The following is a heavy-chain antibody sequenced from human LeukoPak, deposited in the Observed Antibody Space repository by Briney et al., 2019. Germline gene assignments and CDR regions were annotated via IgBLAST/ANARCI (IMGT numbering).Heavy chain of an antibody. CDR3: ARHGITMVRGVRGNWFDP. J-gene: IGHJ5*02. V-gene: IGHV4-39*01. Sequence: MTSETLSLTCTVSGGSISSYYWGWIRQPPGKGLEWIGSIYYSGSTYYNPSLKSRVTISVDTSKNQFSLKLSSVTAADTAVYYCARHGITMVRGVRGNWFDPWGQGTLVTVSS. CDR1: GGSISSYY. D-gene: IGHD3-10*01. CDR2: IYYSGST.